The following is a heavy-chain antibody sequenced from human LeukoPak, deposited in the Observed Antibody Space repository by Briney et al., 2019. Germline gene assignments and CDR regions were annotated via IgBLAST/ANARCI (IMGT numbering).Heavy chain of an antibody. Sequence: PGGSLRLSCAASGFTFSSYAMHWVRQAPGKGLEWVAVISYDGSNKYYADSVKGRFTISRDNSKSTLYLQMNSLRAEDTAVYYCARAQSKGIVPAANMDVWAKGPRSPSP. CDR1: GFTFSSYA. D-gene: IGHD2-2*01. V-gene: IGHV3-30-3*01. CDR2: ISYDGSNK. J-gene: IGHJ6*03. CDR3: ARAQSKGIVPAANMDV.